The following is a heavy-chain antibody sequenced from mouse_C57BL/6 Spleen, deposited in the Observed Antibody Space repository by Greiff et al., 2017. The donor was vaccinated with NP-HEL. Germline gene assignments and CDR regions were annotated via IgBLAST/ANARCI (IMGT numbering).Heavy chain of an antibody. Sequence: VQLKESGAELVRPGASVKLSCTASGFNIKDYYMHWVKQRPEQGLEWIGRLDPEDGDTESAPKLQGKATMTADTSSNTAYLQLSSLTSEDTAVYYCTTVDYYYSNPLFAYWGQGTLVTVSA. V-gene: IGHV14-1*01. CDR3: TTVDYYYSNPLFAY. CDR2: LDPEDGDT. D-gene: IGHD2-5*01. J-gene: IGHJ3*01. CDR1: GFNIKDYY.